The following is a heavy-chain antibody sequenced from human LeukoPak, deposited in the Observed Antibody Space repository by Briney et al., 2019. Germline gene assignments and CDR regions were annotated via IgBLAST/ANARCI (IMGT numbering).Heavy chain of an antibody. J-gene: IGHJ3*02. V-gene: IGHV5-51*01. CDR3: ARRAVGDAFDI. CDR2: IYPGDSDT. D-gene: IGHD4-23*01. CDR1: GYSFTSYW. Sequence: ASVKVSCKASGYSFTSYWIGWVRQMPGKGLEWMGIIYPGDSDTRYSPSFQGQVTISADKSISTAYLQWSSLKASDTAMYYCARRAVGDAFDIWGQGTMVTVSS.